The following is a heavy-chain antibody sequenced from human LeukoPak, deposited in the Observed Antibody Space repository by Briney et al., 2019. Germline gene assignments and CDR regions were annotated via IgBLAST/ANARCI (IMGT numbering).Heavy chain of an antibody. Sequence: GGSLRLSCAASGFTFSSYNMNWVRQAPGKGLEWASYISSSSSIIYYADSVKGRFTVSRDNAKNSLYLHMSSLRDEDTAVYYCARRIAGAGTDFDYWAQGTLVTVSS. CDR3: ARRIAGAGTDFDY. CDR2: ISSSSSII. J-gene: IGHJ4*02. V-gene: IGHV3-48*02. CDR1: GFTFSSYN. D-gene: IGHD6-13*01.